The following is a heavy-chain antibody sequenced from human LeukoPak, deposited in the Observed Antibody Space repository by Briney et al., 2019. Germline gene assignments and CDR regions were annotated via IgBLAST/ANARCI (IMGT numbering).Heavy chain of an antibody. V-gene: IGHV6-1*01. Sequence: SQTLSLTCALSGDTISSSSATWNWIRQAPSRGLEWLGRTYYRSKWYSHYAVSVKSRININADTSKNQFSLQLNSVTPEDTAVYYCARGPGTLASWGQGTLVTVSS. J-gene: IGHJ4*02. CDR1: GDTISSSSAT. CDR2: TYYRSKWYS. CDR3: ARGPGTLAS.